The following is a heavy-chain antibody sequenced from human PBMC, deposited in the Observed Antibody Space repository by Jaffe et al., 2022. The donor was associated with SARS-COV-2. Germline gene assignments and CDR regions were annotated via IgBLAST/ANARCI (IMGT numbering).Heavy chain of an antibody. CDR1: GYTFASYW. D-gene: IGHD2-2*01. J-gene: IGHJ4*02. CDR3: ARGYCSSTTCYHYFDY. Sequence: EVQLVQSGAEVKKPGESLKISCKGSGYTFASYWIAWVRQMPGKGLEWMGIIYPGDSDTRYSPSFQGQVTISADKSISTAYLQWSSLKASDTAMYYCARGYCSSTTCYHYFDYWGQGTLVTVSS. CDR2: IYPGDSDT. V-gene: IGHV5-51*01.